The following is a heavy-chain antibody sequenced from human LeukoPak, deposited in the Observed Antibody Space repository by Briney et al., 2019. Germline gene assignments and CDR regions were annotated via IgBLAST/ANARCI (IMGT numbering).Heavy chain of an antibody. V-gene: IGHV3-21*01. D-gene: IGHD2-2*01. Sequence: GGSLRLSCAASGFTFSSYSMNWVRQAPGKGLEWVSSISGSSSYIYYADSVKGRFTISRDNAKNSLYLQMNSLRAEDTAVYYCAREVEVVPAARAFDIWGQGTMVTVSS. CDR1: GFTFSSYS. J-gene: IGHJ3*02. CDR2: ISGSSSYI. CDR3: AREVEVVPAARAFDI.